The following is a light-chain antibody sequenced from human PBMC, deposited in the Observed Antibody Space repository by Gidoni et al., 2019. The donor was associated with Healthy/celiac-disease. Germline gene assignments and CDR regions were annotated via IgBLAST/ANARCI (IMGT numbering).Light chain of an antibody. Sequence: QSVLTQQPSVSGAPGQSVTISCTWSSSNIGAGYDVHWYQQLPGTAPKLLIYGNSNRPSGVPDRFSGSKSGTSASLAITGLQAEDEADYYCQSYDSSLSGSYVFGTGTKVTVL. CDR2: GNS. J-gene: IGLJ1*01. V-gene: IGLV1-40*01. CDR1: SSNIGAGYD. CDR3: QSYDSSLSGSYV.